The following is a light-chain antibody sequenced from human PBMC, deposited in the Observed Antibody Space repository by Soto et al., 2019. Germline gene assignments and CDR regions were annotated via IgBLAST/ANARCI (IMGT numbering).Light chain of an antibody. J-gene: IGLJ1*01. CDR1: SSDVGSYNL. V-gene: IGLV2-23*01. CDR2: EGS. CDR3: CSYASRDTYV. Sequence: QSVLTQPASVSGSPGQSITISCTGTSSDVGSYNLVSWYQQHPGKAPKLMIYEGSKRPSGVSNRFSGSKSGNTASLTISGLQAEDEADYYCCSYASRDTYVFGTGTKVT.